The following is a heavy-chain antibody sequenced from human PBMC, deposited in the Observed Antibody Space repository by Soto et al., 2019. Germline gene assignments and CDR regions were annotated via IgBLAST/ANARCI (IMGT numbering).Heavy chain of an antibody. D-gene: IGHD6-19*01. CDR3: ALGRFIAVGSGHFDY. CDR2: ISTYDGNA. Sequence: SVKVSCKASGYSFTISGLTGVRQAPGQGHEWMGWISTYDGNANYAQNFQGRGSRARDTSTSKAYMEPRSLRSDDTAVYSCALGRFIAVGSGHFDYWGQGTLDTGSS. J-gene: IGHJ4*02. V-gene: IGHV1-18*01. CDR1: GYSFTISG.